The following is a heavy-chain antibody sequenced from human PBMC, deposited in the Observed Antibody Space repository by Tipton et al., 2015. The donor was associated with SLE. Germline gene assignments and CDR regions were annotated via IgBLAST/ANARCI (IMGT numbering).Heavy chain of an antibody. V-gene: IGHV4-4*07. CDR1: GGSISFDY. CDR3: ATAGELSLFLDN. Sequence: LTCTVSGGSISFDYWSWIRQSAGRGLEWIGSFSHTGNPYYNPSLKSRVTMSGDTSKTQFSLRLTSVTATDTAVYYCATAGELSLFLDNWGQGTLVTVSS. D-gene: IGHD3-16*01. J-gene: IGHJ4*02. CDR2: FSHTGNP.